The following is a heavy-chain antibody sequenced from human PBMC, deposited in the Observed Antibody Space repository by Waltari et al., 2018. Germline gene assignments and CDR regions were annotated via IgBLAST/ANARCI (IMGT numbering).Heavy chain of an antibody. D-gene: IGHD1-1*01. CDR3: SISDRDIWSGFHH. CDR2: INHSGANT. CDR1: GFTFSNSA. V-gene: IGHV3-23*04. Sequence: EVQLVESGGGLVQPGGSLRLSCAVSGFTFSNSAMSWVRQAPGKGLECISAINHSGANTYYADSVKGRFTISRDNSKNTLFLQMNSLRADDTAAYFCSISDRDIWSGFHHWGQGTLVTVSS. J-gene: IGHJ4*02.